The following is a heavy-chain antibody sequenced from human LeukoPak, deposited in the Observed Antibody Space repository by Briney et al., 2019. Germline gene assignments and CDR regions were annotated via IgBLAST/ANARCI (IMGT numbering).Heavy chain of an antibody. CDR1: GYTLNELS. CDR2: FDPADGET. D-gene: IGHD2/OR15-2a*01. V-gene: IGHV1-24*01. J-gene: IGHJ4*02. Sequence: ASVKVSCKVSGYTLNELSMHWVRQVPGKGLEWMGSFDPADGETIYAQNFQGRVTMTEDTSTDTAYMELSSLRSEDTAMYYCASQIRLGDIEIVEAPILYYFHHWGQGTLVTVSS. CDR3: ASQIRLGDIEIVEAPILYYFHH.